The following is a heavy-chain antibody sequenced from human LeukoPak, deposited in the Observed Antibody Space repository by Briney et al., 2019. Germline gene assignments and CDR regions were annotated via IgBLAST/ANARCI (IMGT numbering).Heavy chain of an antibody. CDR1: GFTFSNYA. CDR2: ISYNGSSK. V-gene: IGHV3-30-3*01. CDR3: ASGYCTNDVCYTGGFDY. D-gene: IGHD2-8*01. J-gene: IGHJ4*02. Sequence: PERSLRLSCAASGFTFSNYAMHWVRQAPGKGLAWVAVISYNGSSKYYADSVKGRFTISRDNSKNTVYLQMNSLRAEDSAVYYCASGYCTNDVCYTGGFDYWGQGTLVTVSS.